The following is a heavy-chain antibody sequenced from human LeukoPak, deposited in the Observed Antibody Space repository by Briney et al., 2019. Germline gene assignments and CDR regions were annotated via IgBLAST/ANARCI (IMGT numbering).Heavy chain of an antibody. CDR1: EFTFSSYA. D-gene: IGHD4/OR15-4a*01. CDR3: AGAYYPFDY. Sequence: GGSLRLSCAASEFTFSSYAMQWVRQAPGKGLEWVSGISGSGDSTYYADSVKGRFTISRDNAKNSLDLQMNSLRAEDTAVYYCAGAYYPFDYWGQGTLVTVSS. J-gene: IGHJ4*02. CDR2: ISGSGDST. V-gene: IGHV3-23*01.